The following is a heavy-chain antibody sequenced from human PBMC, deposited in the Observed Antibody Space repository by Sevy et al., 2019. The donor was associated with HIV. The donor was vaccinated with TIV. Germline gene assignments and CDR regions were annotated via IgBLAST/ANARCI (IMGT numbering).Heavy chain of an antibody. CDR3: ARVNIPAAE. Sequence: GESLRLSCAASGFTFSTYWMHWVRQVPGKGLVWVSRINSDGSGTTYAGSVKGRFTISRDNAKNTLYLQMNSLRVEDTAVYYCARVNIPAAEWGQGALVTVSS. CDR1: GFTFSTYW. CDR2: INSDGSGT. J-gene: IGHJ4*02. V-gene: IGHV3-74*01. D-gene: IGHD6-13*01.